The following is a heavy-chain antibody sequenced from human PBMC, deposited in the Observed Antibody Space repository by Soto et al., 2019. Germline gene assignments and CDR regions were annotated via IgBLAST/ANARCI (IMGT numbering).Heavy chain of an antibody. V-gene: IGHV3-33*01. J-gene: IGHJ2*01. D-gene: IGHD2-21*02. CDR3: ARDVMVTAMVMWYFDL. CDR1: GFTFSSYG. Sequence: QVQLVESGGGVVQPGRSLRLSCAASGFTFSSYGMHWVRQAPGKGLEWVAVIWYDGSIKYYADSVKGRFTISRDNSKNTLYLKMNSLRAEDTAVYYCARDVMVTAMVMWYFDLWGRGTLVTVSS. CDR2: IWYDGSIK.